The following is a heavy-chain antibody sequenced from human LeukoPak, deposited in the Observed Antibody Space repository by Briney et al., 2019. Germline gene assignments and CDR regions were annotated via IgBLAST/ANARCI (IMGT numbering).Heavy chain of an antibody. CDR1: GGSISSYY. J-gene: IGHJ3*02. Sequence: SEPLSLTCTVSGGSISSYYWSWIRQPPGKGLEWIGYIYYSGSTNYNPSLKSRVTISVDTSKNQFSLKLSSVTAADTAVYYCAREMVRGSYAFDIWGQGTMVTVSS. CDR3: AREMVRGSYAFDI. V-gene: IGHV4-59*01. D-gene: IGHD3-10*01. CDR2: IYYSGST.